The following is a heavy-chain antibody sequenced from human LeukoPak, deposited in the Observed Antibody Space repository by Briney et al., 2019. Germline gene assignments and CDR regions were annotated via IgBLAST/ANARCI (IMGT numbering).Heavy chain of an antibody. CDR1: GFTFSSYG. Sequence: GGSLRLSCAASGFTFSSYGMHWVRQAPGKGLEWVAFIRYDGSNKYYADSVKGRFTISRDNSKNTLYLQMNSLRAEDTAVYYCAGASVLRFDDAFDIWGQGAMVTVSS. J-gene: IGHJ3*02. D-gene: IGHD3-10*01. V-gene: IGHV3-30*02. CDR3: AGASVLRFDDAFDI. CDR2: IRYDGSNK.